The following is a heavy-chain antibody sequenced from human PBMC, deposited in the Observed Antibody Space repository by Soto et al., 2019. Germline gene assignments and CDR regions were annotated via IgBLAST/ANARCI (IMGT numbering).Heavy chain of an antibody. CDR3: ARPIRDSSSWLRYYYGMDV. V-gene: IGHV1-69*13. CDR2: IIPIFGTA. D-gene: IGHD6-13*01. Sequence: GASVKVSCKASGGTFSSYAISWVRQAPGQGLEWMGGIIPIFGTANYAQKFQGRVTITADESTSTAYMELSSLRSEDMAVYYCARPIRDSSSWLRYYYGMDVWGQGTTVTVSS. J-gene: IGHJ6*02. CDR1: GGTFSSYA.